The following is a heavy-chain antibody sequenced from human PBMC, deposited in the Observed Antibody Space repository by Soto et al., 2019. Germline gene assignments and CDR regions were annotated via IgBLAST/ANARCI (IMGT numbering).Heavy chain of an antibody. D-gene: IGHD3-16*01. Sequence: PSQTLSLTCAISGDSVSRNSAAWHLIRQSPSRGLEWLGRTYYRSKWYNDYAVSVKSRISINPDTSKNQFSLQLNSVTPEDTAVYYCARAPGGIDAFDIWGQGTMVTVSS. CDR1: GDSVSRNSAA. J-gene: IGHJ3*02. CDR2: TYYRSKWYN. V-gene: IGHV6-1*01. CDR3: ARAPGGIDAFDI.